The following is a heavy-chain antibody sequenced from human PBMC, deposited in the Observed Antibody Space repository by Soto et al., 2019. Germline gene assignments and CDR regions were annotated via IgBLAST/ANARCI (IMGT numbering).Heavy chain of an antibody. J-gene: IGHJ3*02. V-gene: IGHV3-30*18. CDR3: AKILRPMIVVVITDRDAFDI. D-gene: IGHD3-22*01. Sequence: GSLRLSCAASGFTFSSYGMHWVRQAPGKGLEWVAVISYDGSNKYYADSVKGRFTISRDNSKNTLYLQMNSLRAEDTAVYYCAKILRPMIVVVITDRDAFDIWGQGTMVTVSS. CDR2: ISYDGSNK. CDR1: GFTFSSYG.